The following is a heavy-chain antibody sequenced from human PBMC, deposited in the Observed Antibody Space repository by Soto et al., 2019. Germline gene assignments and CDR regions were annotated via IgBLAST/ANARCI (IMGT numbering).Heavy chain of an antibody. V-gene: IGHV1-58*01. CDR3: ALDGGITIFGVATDLWFDP. Sequence: QMQLVQSGPEVKKPGTSVKVSCKASGFTFTSSAVQWVRQARGHRLEWIGWIVVGSGNTNYAQKFQERVTITRDMSTSTAYMELSSLRSEDTAVYYCALDGGITIFGVATDLWFDPWGQGTLVTVSS. J-gene: IGHJ5*02. CDR2: IVVGSGNT. D-gene: IGHD3-3*01. CDR1: GFTFTSSA.